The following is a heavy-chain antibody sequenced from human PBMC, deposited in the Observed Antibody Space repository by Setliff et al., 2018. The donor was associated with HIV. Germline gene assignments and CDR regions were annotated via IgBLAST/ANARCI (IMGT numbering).Heavy chain of an antibody. J-gene: IGHJ4*02. CDR1: GGSFSGYY. V-gene: IGHV4-34*12. D-gene: IGHD6-19*01. CDR2: IIPSGST. Sequence: PSETLSLTCAVYGGSFSGYYWSRIRQPPGKGLKWIGEIIPSGSTNYNPSLKSRVTISVDTSKNQFSLKLSSVTAADTAVYYCARRSGWSLDYWGQGTLVTVSS. CDR3: ARRSGWSLDY.